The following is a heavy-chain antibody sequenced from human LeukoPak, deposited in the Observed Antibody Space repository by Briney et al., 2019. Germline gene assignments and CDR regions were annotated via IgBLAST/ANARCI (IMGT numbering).Heavy chain of an antibody. V-gene: IGHV1-2*02. CDR3: ARATIADSSTYYIDY. CDR2: INPNSGGT. CDR1: GYTFSDYY. J-gene: IGHJ4*02. Sequence: ASVKVSCKASGYTFSDYYMHWVRQAPGQGLEWMGWINPNSGGTNYAQKFQDRVTMTRDMSISTAYMEVSRLTSDDTAVYYCARATIADSSTYYIDYWGLGTLVTVSS. D-gene: IGHD3-22*01.